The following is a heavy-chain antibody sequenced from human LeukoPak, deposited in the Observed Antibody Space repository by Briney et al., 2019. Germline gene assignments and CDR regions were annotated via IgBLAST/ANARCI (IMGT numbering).Heavy chain of an antibody. CDR3: ARAATSIEYDFSQYYYYMDV. CDR2: IYYSGST. Sequence: SETLSLTCTVSGGSISSSSYYWGWLRQPPGTGLEWLGSIYYSGSTYYNPSLKSRVTISVDTSKNQFSLKLSSVTAADTAVYYCARAATSIEYDFSQYYYYMDVWGKGTTVTVSS. CDR1: GGSISSSSYY. D-gene: IGHD3-3*01. J-gene: IGHJ6*03. V-gene: IGHV4-39*07.